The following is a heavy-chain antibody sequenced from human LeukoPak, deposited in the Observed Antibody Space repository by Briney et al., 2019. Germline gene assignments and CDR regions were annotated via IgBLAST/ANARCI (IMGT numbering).Heavy chain of an antibody. CDR2: FSGSGGTT. CDR1: GFTFSSYA. CDR3: ANGNRCTSPNCLGYYYFYMDV. Sequence: SGGSLRLSCAASGFTFSSYAMNWVRQAPGRGLEWVSGFSGSGGTTYYADSVKGRLTIYRDNSKNTLYLQMNSLRAEDTAVYYWANGNRCTSPNCLGYYYFYMDVWGKGTTVTVSS. J-gene: IGHJ6*03. V-gene: IGHV3-23*01. D-gene: IGHD2-8*01.